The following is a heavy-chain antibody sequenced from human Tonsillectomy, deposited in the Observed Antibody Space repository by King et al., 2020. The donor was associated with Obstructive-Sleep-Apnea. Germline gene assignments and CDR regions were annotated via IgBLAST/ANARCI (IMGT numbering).Heavy chain of an antibody. J-gene: IGHJ4*02. CDR2: IKPDGSEK. Sequence: QLVQSGGGLVQPGGSLRLSCAASGFTFSSYWMSWVRRAPGKGLEWVANIKPDGSEKYYVDSVKGRFTISRDNAKNSLYLQMNSLRAEDTAGDYCARDLSSWYVAGVASFGYGGQGTLVTVSS. D-gene: IGHD6-13*01. CDR1: GFTFSSYW. CDR3: ARDLSSWYVAGVASFGY. V-gene: IGHV3-7*03.